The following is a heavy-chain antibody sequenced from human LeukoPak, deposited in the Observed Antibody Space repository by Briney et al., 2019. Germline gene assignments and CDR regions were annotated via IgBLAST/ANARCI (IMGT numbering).Heavy chain of an antibody. CDR2: ISSTGGNT. CDR3: ARRGESTNYGDYRFDS. D-gene: IGHD4-17*01. V-gene: IGHV3-23*01. Sequence: GGSLRLSSTVSGFTFSSYAMSWGRQAPGKGLEWVSAISSTGGNTYHADSVKGRFTISRDNSKNTLYLQMNSLRVEDTAVYYCARRGESTNYGDYRFDSWGQGTLVIVSS. J-gene: IGHJ4*02. CDR1: GFTFSSYA.